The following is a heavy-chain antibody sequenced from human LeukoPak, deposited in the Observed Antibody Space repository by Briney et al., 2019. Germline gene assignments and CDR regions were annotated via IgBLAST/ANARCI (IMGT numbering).Heavy chain of an antibody. CDR1: GYTFTSYG. J-gene: IGHJ4*02. Sequence: ASVKVSCKASGYTFTSYGISWVRQAPGQGLEWMGWISAYNGNTNYAQKLQGRVTMTTDTSTSTAYMELRSLRSDDTAVYYCARGSHYYDSSGHSREDYWGQGTLVTVSS. CDR2: ISAYNGNT. CDR3: ARGSHYYDSSGHSREDY. D-gene: IGHD3-22*01. V-gene: IGHV1-18*01.